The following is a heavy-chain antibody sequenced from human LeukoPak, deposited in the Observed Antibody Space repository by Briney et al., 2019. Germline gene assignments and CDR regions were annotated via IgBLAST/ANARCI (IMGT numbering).Heavy chain of an antibody. CDR2: ITLSGGST. Sequence: GGSLRLSCAASGFTFSYYDMSWVRQAPGKGLDWVPSITLSGGSTFYADSVKGRFTISRDNSKNTLYLQMNSLSAEDTAVYYCAKRGNPAVGHHYLDVWGKGTTVSVSS. J-gene: IGHJ6*03. CDR1: GFTFSYYD. CDR3: AKRGNPAVGHHYLDV. D-gene: IGHD2-2*01. V-gene: IGHV3-23*01.